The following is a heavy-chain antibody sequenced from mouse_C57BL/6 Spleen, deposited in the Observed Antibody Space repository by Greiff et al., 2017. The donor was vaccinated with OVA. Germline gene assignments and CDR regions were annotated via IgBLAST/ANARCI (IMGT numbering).Heavy chain of an antibody. D-gene: IGHD2-5*01. CDR1: GFTFSSYG. Sequence: EVQRVESGGDLVKPGGSLKLSCAASGFTFSSYGMSWVRQTPDKRLEWVATISSGGSYTYYPDSVKGRFTISRDNAKNTLYLQMSSLKSEDTAMYYCARHDSNYGFGAMDYWGQGTSVTVSS. CDR3: ARHDSNYGFGAMDY. J-gene: IGHJ4*01. CDR2: ISSGGSYT. V-gene: IGHV5-6*01.